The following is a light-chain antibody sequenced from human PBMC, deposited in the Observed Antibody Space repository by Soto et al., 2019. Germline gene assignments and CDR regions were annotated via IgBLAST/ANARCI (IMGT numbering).Light chain of an antibody. CDR3: QQCNNWPAIT. CDR2: GAS. Sequence: EIVMTQSPATRSVSPGERATLSCGASQSISNNLAWYQQKPGQAPRLLIYGASTRATGIPARFSGSGSGTEFTLTISSLQSEDLAVYYCQQCNNWPAITFGQGTRLEIK. J-gene: IGKJ5*01. CDR1: QSISNN. V-gene: IGKV3-15*01.